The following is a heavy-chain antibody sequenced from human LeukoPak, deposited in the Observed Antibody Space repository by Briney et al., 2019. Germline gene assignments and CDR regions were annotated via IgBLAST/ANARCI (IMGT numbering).Heavy chain of an antibody. V-gene: IGHV3-23*01. CDR3: AKGTSSSCYSAPNY. J-gene: IGHJ4*02. Sequence: PGGSRRLSCAASGFTFSSYAMNWVRQAPGKGLEWVSAICSNDNNTYYANSVKGRFTISRDNSKNTLSLQLNSLRAEDTAVYYCAKGTSSSCYSAPNYWGQGTLVTASS. D-gene: IGHD2-15*01. CDR2: ICSNDNNT. CDR1: GFTFSSYA.